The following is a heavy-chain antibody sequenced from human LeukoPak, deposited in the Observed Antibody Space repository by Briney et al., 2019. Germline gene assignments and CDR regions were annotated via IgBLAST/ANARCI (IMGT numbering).Heavy chain of an antibody. Sequence: SETLSLTCTVSGGSISSGGYYWSWIRQPAGKGLEWIGRFYTSGNTNYNPSLKSRVTMSVDTSKNQFSLKLSSVTAADTAVYYCARVGSKVVRGVIIPGNWFDRWGQGNLVTVSS. CDR3: ARVGSKVVRGVIIPGNWFDR. V-gene: IGHV4-61*02. J-gene: IGHJ5*02. CDR1: GGSISSGGYY. CDR2: FYTSGNT. D-gene: IGHD3-10*01.